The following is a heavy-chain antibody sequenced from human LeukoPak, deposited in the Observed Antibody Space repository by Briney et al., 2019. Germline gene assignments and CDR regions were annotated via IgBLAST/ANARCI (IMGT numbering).Heavy chain of an antibody. CDR3: ARKYYDYVWGSYRPRGFDY. CDR2: INHSGST. CDR1: GGSFSGYY. J-gene: IGHJ4*02. Sequence: PSETLSLTCAVYGGSFSGYYWSWIRQPPGKGLEWIGEINHSGSTNYNPSLKSRVTISVDTSKNQFSLKLSSVTAADTAVYYCARKYYDYVWGSYRPRGFDYWGQGTLVTVSS. D-gene: IGHD3-16*02. V-gene: IGHV4-34*01.